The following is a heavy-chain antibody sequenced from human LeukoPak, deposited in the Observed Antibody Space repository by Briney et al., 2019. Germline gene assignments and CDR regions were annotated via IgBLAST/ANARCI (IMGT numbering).Heavy chain of an antibody. Sequence: PSETLSLTCAVSAGSISNNNWWGWVRQPPGKGLEWIGEIYHSGSTNYNPSLKSRVTISVDKSKNQFSLKLSSVTAADTAVYYCARMRADSSGYYGYYYYDMDVWGQGTTVTVSS. J-gene: IGHJ6*02. CDR3: ARMRADSSGYYGYYYYDMDV. CDR1: AGSISNNNW. CDR2: IYHSGST. V-gene: IGHV4-4*02. D-gene: IGHD3-22*01.